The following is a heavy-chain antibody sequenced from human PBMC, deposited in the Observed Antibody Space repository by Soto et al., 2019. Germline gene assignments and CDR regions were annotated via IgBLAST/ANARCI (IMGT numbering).Heavy chain of an antibody. CDR1: GYTFTSYD. CDR3: ATSSNVAATPFDY. Sequence: ASVKVSCKASGYTFTSYDINWVRQATGQRLEWMGWMNPNSGNTGYAQKFQGRVTMTRNTSISTAYMELSSLRSEDTAVYYCATSSNVAATPFDYWGQGTLVTVSS. CDR2: MNPNSGNT. D-gene: IGHD2-15*01. J-gene: IGHJ4*02. V-gene: IGHV1-8*01.